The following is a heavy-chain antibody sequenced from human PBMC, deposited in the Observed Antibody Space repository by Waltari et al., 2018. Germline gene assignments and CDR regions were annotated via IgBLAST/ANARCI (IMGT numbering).Heavy chain of an antibody. V-gene: IGHV3-30-3*01. Sequence: QIQLVESGGGVVQPGVSLRLSCAASGFSFSNYHIHWVRQAPGKGLDWVAVISGHGHDRYYADSVKGRFTISRDNSESTLYLQMNSLRVEDTAVFYCARDRVPGSHYYGMDVWGQGTTVIVSS. D-gene: IGHD3-10*01. CDR1: GFSFSNYH. J-gene: IGHJ6*02. CDR3: ARDRVPGSHYYGMDV. CDR2: ISGHGHDR.